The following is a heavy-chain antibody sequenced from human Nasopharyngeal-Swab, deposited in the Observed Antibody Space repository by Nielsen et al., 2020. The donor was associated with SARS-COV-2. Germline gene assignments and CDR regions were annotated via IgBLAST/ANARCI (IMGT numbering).Heavy chain of an antibody. Sequence: SETLSLTCTVSGGSISGGGYYWSWIRQHPGKGLEWIGYIYYSGITYYNPSLKSRLIISIDTSKNQFSLNLTSVTPADTVVYYCARDKVASSGTLHWFDSWGQGTRVTVSS. CDR2: IYYSGIT. CDR1: GGSISGGGYY. CDR3: ARDKVASSGTLHWFDS. D-gene: IGHD6-13*01. V-gene: IGHV4-31*03. J-gene: IGHJ5*01.